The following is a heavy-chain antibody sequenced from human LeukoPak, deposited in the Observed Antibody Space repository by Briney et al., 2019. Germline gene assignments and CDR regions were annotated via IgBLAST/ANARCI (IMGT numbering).Heavy chain of an antibody. D-gene: IGHD3-3*01. CDR3: ARGEYYDFWSGFYYFDY. V-gene: IGHV1-46*01. CDR2: INPSGGST. Sequence: ASVKVSCKASGYTFTSYYMHWVRQAPGQGLEWMGIINPSGGSTSYAQKFQGRVTMTRDTSTSTVYMELSSLRSEDTAVYYCARGEYYDFWSGFYYFDYWGQGTLVTVSS. J-gene: IGHJ4*02. CDR1: GYTFTSYY.